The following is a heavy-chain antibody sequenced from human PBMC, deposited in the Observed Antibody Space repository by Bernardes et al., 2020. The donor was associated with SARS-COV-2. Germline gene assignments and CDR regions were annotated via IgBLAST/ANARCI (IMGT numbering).Heavy chain of an antibody. D-gene: IGHD3-10*01. CDR3: ARGIRGYFYYGMDV. J-gene: IGHJ6*02. CDR2: IYPGDSDT. CDR1: GYRFYSYW. V-gene: IGHV5-51*01. Sequence: GESLKISCEGSGYRFYSYWLVWVRQMPGKGLEWMGIIYPGDSDTRYSPSFEGQVTISADKSISTAYLQWNSLKASDTAIYYCARGIRGYFYYGMDVWGQGTTVTVSS.